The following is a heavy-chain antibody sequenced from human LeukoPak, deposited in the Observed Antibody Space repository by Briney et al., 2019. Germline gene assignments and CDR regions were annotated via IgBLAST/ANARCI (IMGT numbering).Heavy chain of an antibody. J-gene: IGHJ4*02. CDR2: MYSSGTT. Sequence: SETLSLTCTVSGDSISSYYWSWIRQPAGKGLECIGRMYSSGTTHYSPSLKSRITMSVDASKNQFSLRLSSVTAADTAVYYCAREGGSYRSFDYWGQGTLVTVSS. CDR3: AREGGSYRSFDY. CDR1: GDSISSYY. V-gene: IGHV4-4*07. D-gene: IGHD1-26*01.